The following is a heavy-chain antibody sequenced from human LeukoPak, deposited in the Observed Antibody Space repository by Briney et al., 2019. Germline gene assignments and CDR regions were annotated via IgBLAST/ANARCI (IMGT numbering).Heavy chain of an antibody. CDR1: GFTFDDYG. CDR3: ARVGGGSHRYHYYYMDV. Sequence: GGSLRLSCAASGFTFDDYGMSWVRQAPGKGLEWVSGITWNGGSTGYADSVKGRFTISRDNAKNSLYLQMNSLRAEDTALYQCARVGGGSHRYHYYYMDVWGKGTTVTVSS. V-gene: IGHV3-20*01. CDR2: ITWNGGST. J-gene: IGHJ6*03. D-gene: IGHD1-26*01.